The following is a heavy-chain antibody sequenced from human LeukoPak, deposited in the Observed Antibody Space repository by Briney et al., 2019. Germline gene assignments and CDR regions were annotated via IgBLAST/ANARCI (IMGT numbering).Heavy chain of an antibody. Sequence: ASVKISCKVSGYTFTDYYMHWVQQATGKGLEWMGLVDPEDGETIYAEKFQGRVIITADTSTDTAYMELSSLRSEDTAVYYCAAVAGTFDYWGQGTLVTVSS. J-gene: IGHJ4*02. CDR1: GYTFTDYY. D-gene: IGHD6-19*01. CDR2: VDPEDGET. V-gene: IGHV1-69-2*01. CDR3: AAVAGTFDY.